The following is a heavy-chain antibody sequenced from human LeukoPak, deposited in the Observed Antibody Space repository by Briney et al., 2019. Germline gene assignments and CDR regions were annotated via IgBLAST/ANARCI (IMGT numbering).Heavy chain of an antibody. CDR3: ARNYYYDSSGYPDY. J-gene: IGHJ4*02. CDR1: GDSISIYY. CDR2: IDHTGST. D-gene: IGHD3-22*01. V-gene: IGHV4-59*08. Sequence: SETLSLTCSVSGDSISIYYWNWIRQPPGKGLEWIGYIDHTGSTYYNPSLKSRVTISVDTSKNQFSLKLSSVTAADTAVYYCARNYYYDSSGYPDYWGQGTLVTVSS.